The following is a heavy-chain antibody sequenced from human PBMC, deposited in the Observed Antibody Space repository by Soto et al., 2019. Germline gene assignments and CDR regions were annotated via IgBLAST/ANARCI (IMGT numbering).Heavy chain of an antibody. CDR3: ARDYLNYGSGSYYYDY. V-gene: IGHV3-33*08. Sequence: GGSLRLSCAASGFTFSSYAMSWVRQAPGKGLEWVAVIWYDGSNKYYADSVKGRFTISRDNSKNTLYLQMNSLRAEDTAVYYCARDYLNYGSGSYYYDYWGQGTLVTVSS. CDR1: GFTFSSYA. J-gene: IGHJ4*02. CDR2: IWYDGSNK. D-gene: IGHD3-10*01.